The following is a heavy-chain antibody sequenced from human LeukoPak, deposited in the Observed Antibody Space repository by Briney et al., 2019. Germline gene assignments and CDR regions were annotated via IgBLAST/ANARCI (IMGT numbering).Heavy chain of an antibody. CDR2: INPNSGGT. Sequence: GASVKVPCKVSGYTFTVYYMHWVRQAPGQGLEWLGWINPNSGGTNYAQNFQGRVTMTRDTSISTAYMELSRLRSDDTAVYYCARDQGHGGNSWDYWGQGTLVTVSS. CDR3: ARDQGHGGNSWDY. CDR1: GYTFTVYY. D-gene: IGHD4-23*01. V-gene: IGHV1-2*02. J-gene: IGHJ4*02.